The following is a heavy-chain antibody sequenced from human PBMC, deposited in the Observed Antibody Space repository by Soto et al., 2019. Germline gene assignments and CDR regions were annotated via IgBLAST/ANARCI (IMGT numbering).Heavy chain of an antibody. Sequence: EVKLLESGGGLVQPGGSLRLSCVASGFTYSSDAMSWVRQAPGKGLEWVSTITGGADNTHYADSVKGRXXISRXNXXXXXXXXXXXXXXXXXXXXHCAKVRIAVAAPYNWFDPWGQGTLVTVSS. D-gene: IGHD6-19*01. CDR1: GFTYSSDA. CDR2: ITGGADNT. CDR3: AKVRIAVAAPYNWFDP. J-gene: IGHJ5*02. V-gene: IGHV3-23*01.